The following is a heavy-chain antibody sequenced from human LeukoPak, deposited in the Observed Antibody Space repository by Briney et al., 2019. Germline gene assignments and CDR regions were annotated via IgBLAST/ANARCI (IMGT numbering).Heavy chain of an antibody. CDR1: GFTFSSYW. J-gene: IGHJ4*02. CDR2: IKQDGSLK. Sequence: GSLRLSCAASGFTFSSYWMNWVRRAPGKGLEWVANIKQDGSLKYYVDSVEGRFTISRDNAKNSLYLQMNSLRVEDTAVYYCARDNEYGTGDNWYDSFDHWGQGTLVTVSS. CDR3: ARDNEYGTGDNWYDSFDH. V-gene: IGHV3-7*05. D-gene: IGHD1-20*01.